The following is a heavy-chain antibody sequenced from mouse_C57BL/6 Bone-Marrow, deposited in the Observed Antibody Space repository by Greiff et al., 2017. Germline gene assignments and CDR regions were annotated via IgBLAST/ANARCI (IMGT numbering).Heavy chain of an antibody. CDR1: GYTFTSYG. D-gene: IGHD1-1*01. CDR2: IYPRTGYT. Sequence: VQLQQSGAELARPGASVKLSCKASGYTFTSYGISWVKQRTGQGLEWIGEIYPRTGYTYYNEKFKGKATLTADTSSSTAYMELRSLTSEDSAVYFCATDYYGSSYWWYFDVWGTGTTVTVSS. J-gene: IGHJ1*03. V-gene: IGHV1-81*01. CDR3: ATDYYGSSYWWYFDV.